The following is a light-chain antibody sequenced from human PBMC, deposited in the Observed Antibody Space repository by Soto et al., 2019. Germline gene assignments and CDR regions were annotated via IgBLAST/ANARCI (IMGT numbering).Light chain of an antibody. CDR2: EVS. CDR3: SSYAGNTRGV. Sequence: QSALTQPPSASGSPGQSVTISCTGTSNDVGGYNYVSWYQQHPGKAPKLMIYEVSKRPSGVPDRFSGSKSGNTASLTVSGLQAEDEADYYCSSYAGNTRGVFGVGTKVTVL. J-gene: IGLJ1*01. CDR1: SNDVGGYNY. V-gene: IGLV2-8*01.